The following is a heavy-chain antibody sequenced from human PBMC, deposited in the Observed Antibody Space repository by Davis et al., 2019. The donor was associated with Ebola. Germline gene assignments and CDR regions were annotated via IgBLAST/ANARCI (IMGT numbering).Heavy chain of an antibody. V-gene: IGHV5-10-1*01. D-gene: IGHD3-3*01. Sequence: GESLKISCKGSGYSFTSYWISWVRQMPGKGLEWMGRIDPSDSYTNYSPSFQGHVTISADKSISTAYLQWSSLKASDTAMYYCARRKWVDFWSGSLGLYYYMDVWGKGTTVTVSS. J-gene: IGHJ6*03. CDR1: GYSFTSYW. CDR2: IDPSDSYT. CDR3: ARRKWVDFWSGSLGLYYYMDV.